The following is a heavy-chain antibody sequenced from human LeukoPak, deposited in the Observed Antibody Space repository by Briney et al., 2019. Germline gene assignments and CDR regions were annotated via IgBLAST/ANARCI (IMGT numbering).Heavy chain of an antibody. J-gene: IGHJ4*02. CDR3: AKDFRIGYSAHFDY. Sequence: GGSLRLSCAASGFTLSSYGMHWVRQAPGKGLERVAVISYDGSNKYYADSVKGRFTISRDNSKNTLYLQMNSLRAEDTAVYYCAKDFRIGYSAHFDYWGQGALVTVSS. V-gene: IGHV3-30*18. CDR1: GFTLSSYG. D-gene: IGHD2-21*01. CDR2: ISYDGSNK.